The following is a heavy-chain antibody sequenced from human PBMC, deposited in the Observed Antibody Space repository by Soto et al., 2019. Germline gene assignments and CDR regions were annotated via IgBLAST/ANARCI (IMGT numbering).Heavy chain of an antibody. J-gene: IGHJ4*02. V-gene: IGHV5-51*03. CDR1: GYSFTSYW. CDR3: ARRGYCSSTSCQPGLEFDY. CDR2: IYPGDSDT. D-gene: IGHD2-2*01. Sequence: EVQLVQSGAEVKKPGESLKISCKGSGYSFTSYWIGWVRQMPGKGLEWMGIIYPGDSDTRYSPSFQGQVTISADKSISTAYLQWSSLKASDTAMYYCARRGYCSSTSCQPGLEFDYWGQGTLVTVSS.